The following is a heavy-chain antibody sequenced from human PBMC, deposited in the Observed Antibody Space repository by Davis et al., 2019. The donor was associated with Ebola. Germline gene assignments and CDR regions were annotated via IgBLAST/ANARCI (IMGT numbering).Heavy chain of an antibody. V-gene: IGHV1-24*01. CDR1: GSTVIELS. Sequence: ASVKVSCKVSGSTVIELSMHWVRQAPGKGLEWMGGFDPEHGKTIYPQKFQGRVTMTEDTSTDTVYMELSSLRSDDTAIYYCTTSKDDSGAYYGAFFDYWGQGTLVTVSS. D-gene: IGHD3-22*01. J-gene: IGHJ4*02. CDR2: FDPEHGKT. CDR3: TTSKDDSGAYYGAFFDY.